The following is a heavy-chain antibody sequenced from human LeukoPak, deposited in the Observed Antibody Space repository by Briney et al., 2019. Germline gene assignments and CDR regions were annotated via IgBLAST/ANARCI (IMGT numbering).Heavy chain of an antibody. Sequence: PGGSLRLSCAASGFTFSGYWMHWVRQAPGKGLVWVSRITGDGSSTTYADSVEGRFTISRDNAKNVLYLQMNSLRAEDTAVYYCARGGVPGAFDIWGQGTMVTVSS. CDR2: ITGDGSST. CDR3: ARGGVPGAFDI. V-gene: IGHV3-74*01. CDR1: GFTFSGYW. J-gene: IGHJ3*02. D-gene: IGHD3-16*01.